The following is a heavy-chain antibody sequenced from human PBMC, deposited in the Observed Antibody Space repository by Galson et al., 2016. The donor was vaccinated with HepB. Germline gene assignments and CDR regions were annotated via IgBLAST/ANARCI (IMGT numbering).Heavy chain of an antibody. Sequence: SLRLSCAVSGFTFSDYWMSWVRPAPGKGLEWVANIRQDGSHKDYVKSVKGRFTTFRDNAKNLLFLDMKSLRVEDTAVYYCVRDSWGRGVTPMDYWGQGTPVTVFS. V-gene: IGHV3-7*03. CDR1: GFTFSDYW. D-gene: IGHD4-23*01. CDR2: IRQDGSHK. J-gene: IGHJ4*02. CDR3: VRDSWGRGVTPMDY.